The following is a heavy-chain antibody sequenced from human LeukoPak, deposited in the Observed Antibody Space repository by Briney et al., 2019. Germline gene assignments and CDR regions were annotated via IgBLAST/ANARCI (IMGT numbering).Heavy chain of an antibody. CDR2: INPNSGGT. V-gene: IGHV1-2*06. D-gene: IGHD3-3*01. Sequence: ASVKVSCKASGYTFTGYYMHWVRQAPGQGLEWMGRINPNSGGTNCAQKFQGRVTMTRDTSISTAYMELSRLRSDDTAVYYCARAFNYDFWSGYGEYYFDYWGQGTLVSVSS. CDR1: GYTFTGYY. J-gene: IGHJ4*02. CDR3: ARAFNYDFWSGYGEYYFDY.